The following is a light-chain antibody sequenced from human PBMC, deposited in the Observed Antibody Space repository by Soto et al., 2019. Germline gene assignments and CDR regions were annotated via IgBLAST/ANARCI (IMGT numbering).Light chain of an antibody. CDR1: SGHSSYA. Sequence: QLVLTQSPSASASLGASVKLTCTLSSGHSSYAIAWHQQQPEKGPRYLMKLNSDGSHSKGDGIPDRFSGSSSGAERYLTICSLQSEDEADYYFQTWGTGIQVFGGGTKVTVL. J-gene: IGLJ3*02. V-gene: IGLV4-69*01. CDR3: QTWGTGIQV. CDR2: LNSDGSH.